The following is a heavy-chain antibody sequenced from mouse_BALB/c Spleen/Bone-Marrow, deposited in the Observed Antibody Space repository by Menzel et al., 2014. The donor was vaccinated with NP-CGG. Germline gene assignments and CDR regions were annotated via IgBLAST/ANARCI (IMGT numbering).Heavy chain of an antibody. D-gene: IGHD2-4*01. Sequence: VKLMESGAELAKPGASVKMSCKASGYTFTSYWMHWVKQRPGKGLEWIGYINPSTGYTEYNQKFKDKATLTADKSSSTAYMQLSSLTSEDSAVYYCARWGLRSDYWGQGTTLTVSS. V-gene: IGHV1-7*01. CDR2: INPSTGYT. J-gene: IGHJ2*01. CDR3: ARWGLRSDY. CDR1: GYTFTSYW.